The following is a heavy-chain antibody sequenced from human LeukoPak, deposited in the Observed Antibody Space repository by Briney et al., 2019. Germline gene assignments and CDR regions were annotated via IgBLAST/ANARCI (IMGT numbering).Heavy chain of an antibody. CDR3: ARGVEPLAANTLAY. V-gene: IGHV3-23*01. CDR2: IDGSGGYT. Sequence: PGGSLRLSCAASGFTFTSYGMSRVRQAPGKGPEWVSAIDGSGGYTYYADSVKGRFTISRDNSKKTLFLQMNSLRAEDTAVYYCARGVEPLAANTLAYWGQGTLVTVSS. D-gene: IGHD1-14*01. J-gene: IGHJ4*02. CDR1: GFTFTSYG.